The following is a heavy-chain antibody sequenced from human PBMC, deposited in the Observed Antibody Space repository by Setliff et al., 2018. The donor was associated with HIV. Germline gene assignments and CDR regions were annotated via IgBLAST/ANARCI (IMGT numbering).Heavy chain of an antibody. D-gene: IGHD6-13*01. CDR1: GGSISSSGYY. V-gene: IGHV4-61*08. CDR2: IYYSGST. J-gene: IGHJ6*03. CDR3: ARGSSWQYYYYYYMDV. Sequence: PSETLSLTCTVSGGSISSSGYYWGWIRQPPGKGLEWIGYIYYSGSTNYNPSLKSRVTISVDTSKNQFSLKLSSVTAADTAVYYCARGSSWQYYYYYYMDVWGKGTTVTVSS.